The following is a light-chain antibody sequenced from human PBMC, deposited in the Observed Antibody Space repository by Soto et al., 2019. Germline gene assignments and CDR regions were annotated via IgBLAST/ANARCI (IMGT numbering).Light chain of an antibody. CDR3: SSYAGSSNV. V-gene: IGLV2-8*01. Sequence: QSVLTQPPSASGCPGQSVAISCTGTSSDVGGYNYVSWYQQHPGKAPKLMIYEVNKRPLGVPDRFSGSKSGNTASLTVSGLQAEDEADYYCSSYAGSSNVFGTGTKVTVL. CDR1: SSDVGGYNY. CDR2: EVN. J-gene: IGLJ1*01.